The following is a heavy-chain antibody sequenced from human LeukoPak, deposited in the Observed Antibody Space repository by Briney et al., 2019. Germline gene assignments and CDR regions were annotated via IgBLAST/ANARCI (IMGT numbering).Heavy chain of an antibody. D-gene: IGHD1-26*01. CDR3: ARSGSSYRDNWFDP. V-gene: IGHV3-30-3*01. CDR2: ISNDGSNK. CDR1: GFTFSSYS. Sequence: GGSLRLSCAASGFTFSSYSMHWVRQAPGKGPEWVAIISNDGSNKNYADSVKGRFTISRDNSKNTLYLQMNNLRSEDSAVYYCARSGSSYRDNWFDPWGQRTLVIVSS. J-gene: IGHJ5*02.